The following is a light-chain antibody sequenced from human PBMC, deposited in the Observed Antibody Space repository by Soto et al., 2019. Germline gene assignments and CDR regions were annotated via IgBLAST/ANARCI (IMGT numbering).Light chain of an antibody. CDR3: TSYAGGNHV. CDR1: SSDVGGYNY. CDR2: EVN. V-gene: IGLV2-8*01. J-gene: IGLJ1*01. Sequence: QSALTQPPSASGSPGQSVTISCTGTSSDVGGYNYVSWYQQHPGKVPKLMVYEVNKRPSGVPDRFSGSKSGNTASLTVSGLPAEDEADYYCTSYAGGNHVFGTGTKLTFL.